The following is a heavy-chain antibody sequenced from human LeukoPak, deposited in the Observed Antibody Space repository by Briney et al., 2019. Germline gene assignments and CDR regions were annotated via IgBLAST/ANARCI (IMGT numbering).Heavy chain of an antibody. J-gene: IGHJ6*02. CDR1: GYTLTELS. CDR3: ATDPYSGSYYGNYGMDV. CDR2: FDPEDGET. D-gene: IGHD1-26*01. Sequence: ASVKVSCKVSGYTLTELSMHWVRQAPGKGLEWMGDFDPEDGETIYAQKFQGRVTMTEDTSTDTAYMELSSLRSEDTAVYYCATDPYSGSYYGNYGMDVWGQGTTVTVSS. V-gene: IGHV1-24*01.